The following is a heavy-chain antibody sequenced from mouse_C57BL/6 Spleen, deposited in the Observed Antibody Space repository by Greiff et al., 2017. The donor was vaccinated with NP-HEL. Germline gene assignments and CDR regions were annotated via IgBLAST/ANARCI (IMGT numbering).Heavy chain of an antibody. CDR3: AINYYGSSYVSDY. CDR2: IDPANGNT. CDR1: GFNIKNTY. D-gene: IGHD1-1*01. Sequence: VQLKESVAELVRPGASVKLSCTASGFNIKNTYMHWVKQRPEQGLEWIGRIDPANGNTKYAPKFQGKATITADTSSNTAYLQLSSLTSEDTAIYYCAINYYGSSYVSDYWGQGTTLTVSS. J-gene: IGHJ2*01. V-gene: IGHV14-3*01.